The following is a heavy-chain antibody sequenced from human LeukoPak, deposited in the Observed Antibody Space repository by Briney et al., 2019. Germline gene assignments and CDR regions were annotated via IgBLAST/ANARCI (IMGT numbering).Heavy chain of an antibody. CDR2: IHYDGSNE. Sequence: GGSLRLSCAASGFTFSSYGMYWARQAPGKGLEWVAFIHYDGSNEFYTDSVRGRFTISRDNSKSALFLQMNSLRAEDTAVYYCARDQNSYGFLAFDIWGQGTMVTVSS. CDR3: ARDQNSYGFLAFDI. D-gene: IGHD5-18*01. V-gene: IGHV3-30*02. CDR1: GFTFSSYG. J-gene: IGHJ3*02.